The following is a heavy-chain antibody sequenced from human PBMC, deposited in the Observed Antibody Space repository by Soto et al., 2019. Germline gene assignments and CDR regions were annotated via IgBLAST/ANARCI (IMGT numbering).Heavy chain of an antibody. V-gene: IGHV1-69*02. CDR1: GGTFSSYT. D-gene: IGHD3-10*01. CDR3: ARFRGSYGMDV. J-gene: IGHJ6*02. Sequence: QVQLVQSGAEVKKPGSSVKVSCKGSGGTFSSYTISWVRQAPGQGLEWMGRIIPILGIANHAQKFQGRVTITADKSTSTAYMELCSLSSEDTAVYYCARFRGSYGMDVWGQGTTVTVSS. CDR2: IIPILGIA.